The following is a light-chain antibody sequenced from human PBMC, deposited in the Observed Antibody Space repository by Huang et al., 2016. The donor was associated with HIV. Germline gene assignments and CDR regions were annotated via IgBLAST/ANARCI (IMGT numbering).Light chain of an antibody. Sequence: DILLTQSPSSLSASVGDRVTITCRASQNINTYLNWYQQKPGKAPKLRIQSAATLQTGVPSRFSGSGSGTDFTLTVNSLQPEDSATYYCQQGYSALITFGQGTRL. CDR2: SAA. CDR3: QQGYSALIT. V-gene: IGKV1-39*01. CDR1: QNINTY. J-gene: IGKJ5*01.